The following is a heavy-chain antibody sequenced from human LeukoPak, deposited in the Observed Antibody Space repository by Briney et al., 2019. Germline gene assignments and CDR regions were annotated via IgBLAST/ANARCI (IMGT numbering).Heavy chain of an antibody. D-gene: IGHD2-2*01. CDR2: ISAYNGNT. Sequence: ASVKVSCKASGYTFTSYGISWVRQAPVQGLEWMGWISAYNGNTNYAQKLQGRVTMTTDTSTSTAYMELRSLRSDDTAVYYCARGGVYCSSTSCYRSWFDPWGQGTLVTVSS. CDR3: ARGGVYCSSTSCYRSWFDP. CDR1: GYTFTSYG. J-gene: IGHJ5*02. V-gene: IGHV1-18*01.